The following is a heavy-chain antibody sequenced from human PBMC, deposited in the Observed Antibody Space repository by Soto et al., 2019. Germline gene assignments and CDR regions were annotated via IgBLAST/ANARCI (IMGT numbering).Heavy chain of an antibody. CDR2: IYHSGST. CDR1: GYSISSGYY. Sequence: SETLSLTCAVSGYSISSGYYWGWIRQPPGKGLEWIGSIYHSGSTYYNPSLKSRVTISVDTSKNQFSLKLSSVTAADTAVYYCARKYDILTGPDYWRQGTLVTVSS. V-gene: IGHV4-38-2*01. D-gene: IGHD3-9*01. J-gene: IGHJ4*02. CDR3: ARKYDILTGPDY.